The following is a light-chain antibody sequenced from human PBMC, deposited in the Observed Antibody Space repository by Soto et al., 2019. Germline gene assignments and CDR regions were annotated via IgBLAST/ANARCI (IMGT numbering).Light chain of an antibody. CDR1: QSISSW. Sequence: DMQMTQSPSTLSASVGDRVSITCRASQSISSWLAWYQQKPGKAPKLLIYKASTLESGVPSRFSGSGSGTEFTLTISSLQPDDVATYYCQQYNTYPLTFGQGTTVEIK. J-gene: IGKJ1*01. CDR2: KAS. V-gene: IGKV1-5*03. CDR3: QQYNTYPLT.